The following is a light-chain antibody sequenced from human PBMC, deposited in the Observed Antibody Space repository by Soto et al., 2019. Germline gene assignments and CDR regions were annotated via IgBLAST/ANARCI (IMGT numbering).Light chain of an antibody. V-gene: IGKV1-5*03. CDR1: QSISTW. J-gene: IGKJ3*01. CDR3: QQYNSYSLFT. Sequence: DIQMTQSPSTLSASVGDRVTITCRASQSISTWLAWYQQEPGKAPKLLIHKASSLQSGVPSRFSGSGSGTDFTLTISSLHPDDFATYYCQQYNSYSLFTFGPGTKVDLK. CDR2: KAS.